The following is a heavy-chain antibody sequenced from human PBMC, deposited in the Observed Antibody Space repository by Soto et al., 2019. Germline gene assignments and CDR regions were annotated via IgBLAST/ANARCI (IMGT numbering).Heavy chain of an antibody. CDR2: INHSGST. J-gene: IGHJ4*02. V-gene: IGHV4-34*01. Sequence: SETLSLTCAVYGGSFSGYYWSWIRQPPGKGLEWIGEINHSGSTNYNPSLKGRVTISVDTSKNQFSLKLSSVTAADTAVYYCARGHARGITIFGVVTKRFDYWGQGTLVTVSS. D-gene: IGHD3-3*01. CDR1: GGSFSGYY. CDR3: ARGHARGITIFGVVTKRFDY.